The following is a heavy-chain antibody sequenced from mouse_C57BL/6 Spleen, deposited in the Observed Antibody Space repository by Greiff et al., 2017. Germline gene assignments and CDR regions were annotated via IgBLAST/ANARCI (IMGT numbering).Heavy chain of an antibody. J-gene: IGHJ2*01. Sequence: EVKLMESGGGLVKPGGSLKLSCAASGFTFSDYGMHWFRQAPEKGLEWVAYISRGSSTIYYADTVKGRFTISRDNAKNTLFLQMTSLRSEDTAMYYCAREGDGADYWGQGTTLTVAS. CDR1: GFTFSDYG. CDR2: ISRGSSTI. V-gene: IGHV5-17*01. CDR3: AREGDGADY. D-gene: IGHD3-3*01.